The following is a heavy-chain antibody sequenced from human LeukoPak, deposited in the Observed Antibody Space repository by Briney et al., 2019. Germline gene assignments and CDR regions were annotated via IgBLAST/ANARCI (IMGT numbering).Heavy chain of an antibody. V-gene: IGHV3-48*04. D-gene: IGHD3-9*01. Sequence: GGSLRLSCAASGFTFSSYSMNWVRQAPGKGLEWVSYISSSSSTIYYADSVKGRFTISRDNAKNSLYLQMNSLRAEDTAVYYCARVLRYFDWANDYWGQGTLVTVSS. CDR2: ISSSSSTI. CDR1: GFTFSSYS. J-gene: IGHJ4*02. CDR3: ARVLRYFDWANDY.